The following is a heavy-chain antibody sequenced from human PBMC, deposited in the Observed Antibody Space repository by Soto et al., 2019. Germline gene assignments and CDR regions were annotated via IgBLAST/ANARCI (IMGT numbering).Heavy chain of an antibody. Sequence: QVQLVQSGAEVKKPGSSVKVSCKASGGTFSSYAISWVRQAPGQGLEWMGGIIPIFGTANYAQKFQGRVTITADESTSPAFVGWGSLRTGDTAVCFCGGGLGLLGLGEPMGGGEYYYGMDVWGQGTTVTVSS. CDR1: GGTFSSYA. J-gene: IGHJ6*02. CDR3: GGGLGLLGLGEPMGGGEYYYGMDV. D-gene: IGHD3-10*01. V-gene: IGHV1-69*12. CDR2: IIPIFGTA.